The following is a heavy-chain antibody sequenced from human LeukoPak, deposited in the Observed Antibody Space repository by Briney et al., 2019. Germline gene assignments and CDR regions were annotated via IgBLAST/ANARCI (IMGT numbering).Heavy chain of an antibody. J-gene: IGHJ3*02. CDR3: AKDRGPIAVAGGAFDI. CDR2: ISWNSGSI. D-gene: IGHD6-19*01. CDR1: GFTFDDYA. Sequence: PGGSLRLSCAASGFTFDDYAMHWVRQAPGKGLEWVSGISWNSGSIGYADSVKGRFTISRDNAKNSLYLQMNSLRAEDTALYYCAKDRGPIAVAGGAFDIWGQGTMVTVSS. V-gene: IGHV3-9*01.